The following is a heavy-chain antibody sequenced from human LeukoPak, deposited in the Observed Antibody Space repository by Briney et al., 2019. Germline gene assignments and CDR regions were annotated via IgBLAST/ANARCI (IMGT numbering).Heavy chain of an antibody. CDR1: GNYW. CDR2: INSDGSWT. V-gene: IGHV3-74*01. J-gene: IGHJ4*02. D-gene: IGHD2/OR15-2a*01. Sequence: GGSLRLSCAASGNYWMHWVRQVPGKGLVWVSHINSDGSWTSYADSVKGRFTISKDNAKNTVYLQMNSLRAEDTAVYYCVSFYETYXGXGTLVTVSS. CDR3: VSFYETY.